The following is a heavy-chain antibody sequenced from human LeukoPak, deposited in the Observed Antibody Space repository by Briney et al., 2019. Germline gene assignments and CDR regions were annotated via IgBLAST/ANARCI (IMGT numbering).Heavy chain of an antibody. Sequence: PGGSLRLSCAASGFTFSSYAMGWVRQAPGKGLEWVSAISGSGGSTYYADSVKGRFTISRDNSKNTLYLQMNSLRAEDTAVYYCAPSLVLGYYYDMDVWGQGATVTVSS. CDR2: ISGSGGST. CDR1: GFTFSSYA. CDR3: APSLVLGYYYDMDV. D-gene: IGHD2-8*01. J-gene: IGHJ6*02. V-gene: IGHV3-23*01.